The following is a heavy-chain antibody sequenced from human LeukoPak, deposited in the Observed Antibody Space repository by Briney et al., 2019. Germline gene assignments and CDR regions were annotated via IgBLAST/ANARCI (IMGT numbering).Heavy chain of an antibody. CDR2: IDHRGDT. CDR3: ARGATISETGYFDF. V-gene: IGHV4-34*01. J-gene: IGHJ4*03. Sequence: SETLSLTCAVYGGSFSRYYWSWIRQSPGKGLEWIAEIDHRGDTNYNPSVKSRVTISVDTSKNQFSLKVRSVSAADTAVYYCARGATISETGYFDFWGQGTPGTVSS. CDR1: GGSFSRYY. D-gene: IGHD5-24*01.